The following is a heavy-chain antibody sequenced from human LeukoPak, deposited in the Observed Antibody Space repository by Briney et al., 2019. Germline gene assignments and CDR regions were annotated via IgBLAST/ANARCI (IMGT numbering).Heavy chain of an antibody. Sequence: GESLKISCKGFGYSFTSYWIGWVRQMPGKGLEWMGIIYPGDSDTRYSPSFQGQVTISADKSISTAYLQWSSLKASDTAMYYCACPFYDFWSPNAFDIWGQGTMVTVSS. CDR3: ACPFYDFWSPNAFDI. V-gene: IGHV5-51*01. J-gene: IGHJ3*02. CDR1: GYSFTSYW. CDR2: IYPGDSDT. D-gene: IGHD3-3*01.